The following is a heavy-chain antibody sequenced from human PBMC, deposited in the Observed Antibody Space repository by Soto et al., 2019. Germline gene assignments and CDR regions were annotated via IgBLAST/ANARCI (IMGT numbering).Heavy chain of an antibody. J-gene: IGHJ2*01. D-gene: IGHD4-17*01. CDR1: GGSFSGYY. V-gene: IGHV4-34*01. Sequence: QVQLQQWGAGLLKPSETLSLTCAVYGGSFSGYYWSWIRQPPGKGLEWIGEINHSGSTNYNPSLKSRVTISVDTSKNQFSLKLGSVTAADTAVYYCAIPTVTNWYFDLWGRGTLVTVSS. CDR3: AIPTVTNWYFDL. CDR2: INHSGST.